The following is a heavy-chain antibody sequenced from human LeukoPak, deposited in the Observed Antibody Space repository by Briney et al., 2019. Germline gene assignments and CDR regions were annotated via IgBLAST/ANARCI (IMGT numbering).Heavy chain of an antibody. CDR3: ARDLRSEWLRPGYFDY. CDR2: ISSSGSTI. V-gene: IGHV3-48*04. J-gene: IGHJ4*02. CDR1: GFTFSSYS. D-gene: IGHD3-3*01. Sequence: GGSLRLSCAASGFTFSSYSMNWVRQAPGKGLEWVSYISSSGSTIYYADSVKGRFTISRDNAKNSLYQQMNSLRAEDTAVYYCARDLRSEWLRPGYFDYWGQGTLVTVSS.